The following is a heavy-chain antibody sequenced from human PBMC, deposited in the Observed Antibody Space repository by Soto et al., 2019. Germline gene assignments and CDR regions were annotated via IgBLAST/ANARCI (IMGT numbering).Heavy chain of an antibody. D-gene: IGHD6-13*01. CDR3: LRGMAAGRGECIDP. Sequence: PSQTLSLTCVISGDSVSSNSAAWNWIRQSPSRGLEWLGRTYYRSKWYNDYAVSVRSRITINPDTSKNQFSLQLNSVTPEDTAVYYCLRGMAAGRGECIDPRGQGILGTGSS. CDR1: GDSVSSNSAA. V-gene: IGHV6-1*01. J-gene: IGHJ5*02. CDR2: TYYRSKWYN.